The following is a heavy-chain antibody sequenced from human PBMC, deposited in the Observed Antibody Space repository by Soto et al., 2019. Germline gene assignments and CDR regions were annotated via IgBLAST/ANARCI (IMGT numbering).Heavy chain of an antibody. V-gene: IGHV1-69*13. CDR3: ARSLKVRYSGSYSREPNAFDI. J-gene: IGHJ3*02. D-gene: IGHD1-26*01. Sequence: GASVKVSCKASGGTFSSYAISWVRQAPGQGLEWMGGIIPIFGTANYAQKFQGRVTITADESTSTAYMELSSLRSEDTAVYYCARSLKVRYSGSYSREPNAFDIWGQGTMVTVSS. CDR1: GGTFSSYA. CDR2: IIPIFGTA.